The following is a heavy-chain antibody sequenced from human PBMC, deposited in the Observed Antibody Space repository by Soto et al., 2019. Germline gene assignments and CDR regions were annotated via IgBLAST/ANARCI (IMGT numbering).Heavy chain of an antibody. CDR3: ARFRSITMVRGVITRPDYYYYGMNV. V-gene: IGHV4-34*01. CDR1: GGSFIGYY. Sequence: AETLSLTCAVYGGSFIGYYWIWIRQPPLKGLEWIVEINHSGSTNYNPSLKSRVTISVDTSKNQFSLKLSSVTAADTAVYYCARFRSITMVRGVITRPDYYYYGMNVWGQGTTVTVSS. D-gene: IGHD3-10*01. CDR2: INHSGST. J-gene: IGHJ6*02.